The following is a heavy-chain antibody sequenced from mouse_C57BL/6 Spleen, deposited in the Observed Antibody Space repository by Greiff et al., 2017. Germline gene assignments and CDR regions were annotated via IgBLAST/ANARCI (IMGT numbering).Heavy chain of an antibody. CDR3: TTGYGSSHFAY. CDR1: GFNIKDYY. Sequence: VQLQQSGAELVRPGASVKLSCTASGFNIKDYYMNWVKQRPEQGLEWIGRIDPEDGDTEYAPKFQGKATMTADTSSNTAYLQLSSLTSEDTAVYYCTTGYGSSHFAYWGQGTLVTVSA. V-gene: IGHV14-1*01. D-gene: IGHD1-1*01. CDR2: IDPEDGDT. J-gene: IGHJ3*01.